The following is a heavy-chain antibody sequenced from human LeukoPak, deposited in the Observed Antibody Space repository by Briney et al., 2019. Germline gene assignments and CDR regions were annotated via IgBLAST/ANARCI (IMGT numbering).Heavy chain of an antibody. V-gene: IGHV4-38-2*02. Sequence: SETLSLTCTVSGYSISSGYYWGWIRQPPEKGLEWIGSIHHSGSTYYNPSLKSRVTISVDTSKNQFSLKLSSVTAADTAVYYCARDLYCSGGSCYRWFDPWGQGTLVTVSS. CDR2: IHHSGST. CDR1: GYSISSGYY. D-gene: IGHD2-15*01. J-gene: IGHJ5*02. CDR3: ARDLYCSGGSCYRWFDP.